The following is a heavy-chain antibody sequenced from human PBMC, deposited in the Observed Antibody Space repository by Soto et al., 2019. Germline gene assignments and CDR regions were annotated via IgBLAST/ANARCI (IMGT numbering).Heavy chain of an antibody. V-gene: IGHV4-30-4*01. CDR1: GGSISSGDYY. CDR3: AREAYCGGDCYSSY. CDR2: IYYSGST. Sequence: PSETLSLTCTVSGGSISSGDYYWSWIRQPPGKGLEWIGYIYYSGSTYYNPSLKSRVTISVDTSKNQFSLKLSSVTAADTAVYYCAREAYCGGDCYSSYWGQGTLVTVSS. J-gene: IGHJ4*02. D-gene: IGHD2-21*02.